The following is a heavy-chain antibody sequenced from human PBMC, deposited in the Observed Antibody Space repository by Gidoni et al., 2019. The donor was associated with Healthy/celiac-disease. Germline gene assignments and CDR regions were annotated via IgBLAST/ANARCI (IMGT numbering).Heavy chain of an antibody. V-gene: IGHV4-59*01. CDR3: ARGRDSFTHWFDP. CDR1: GGSISSYY. Sequence: QVQLQESGPGLVKPSETLSLTCTVPGGSISSYYWSWIRQPPGKGLEWIGYIYYSGSTNYNPSLKSRVTISVDTSKNQFSLKLSSVTAADTAVYYCARGRDSFTHWFDPWGQGTLDTVSS. J-gene: IGHJ5*02. D-gene: IGHD2-15*01. CDR2: IYYSGST.